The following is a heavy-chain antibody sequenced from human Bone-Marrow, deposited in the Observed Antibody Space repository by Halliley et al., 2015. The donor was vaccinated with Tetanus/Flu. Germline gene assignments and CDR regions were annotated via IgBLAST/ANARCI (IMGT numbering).Heavy chain of an antibody. D-gene: IGHD1-1*01. V-gene: IGHV6-1*01. Sequence: TLSLTCAISGDSVSSNSAAWHWIRQSPSRGLEWLGRTYYRTKWYNEYAVSVKSRITINPDTSKNQFSLQLNSVTPEDTAVYYCARQLQRVLDFWGQGTLVTVSS. CDR3: ARQLQRVLDF. J-gene: IGHJ4*02. CDR2: TYYRTKWYN. CDR1: GDSVSSNSAA.